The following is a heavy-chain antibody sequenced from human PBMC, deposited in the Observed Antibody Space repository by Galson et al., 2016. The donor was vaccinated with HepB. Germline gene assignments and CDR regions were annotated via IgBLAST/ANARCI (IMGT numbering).Heavy chain of an antibody. CDR1: GFTFSSYA. CDR2: ISATGGST. Sequence: SLRLSCAASGFTFSSYAMSWVRQTPGKGLEWVSSISATGGSTHYADSVKGRFTISRDNSENTLYLQMDSLSAEDTALYYCAKDRPPSSDYLDSWGQGTLVTVPS. V-gene: IGHV3-23*01. CDR3: AKDRPPSSDYLDS. J-gene: IGHJ4*02.